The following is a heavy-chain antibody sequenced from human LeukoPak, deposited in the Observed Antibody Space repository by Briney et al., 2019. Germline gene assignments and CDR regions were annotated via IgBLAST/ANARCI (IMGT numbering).Heavy chain of an antibody. V-gene: IGHV4-59*01. Sequence: PSETLSLTCTVSGGSISSYYWRWIRQPPGKGLEWIGYIYYSGSTNYNPSLKSRVTISVDTSKNQFSLKLSSVTAADTAVYYCAREEGSSWYRGYYFDYWGQGTLVTVSS. CDR3: AREEGSSWYRGYYFDY. J-gene: IGHJ4*02. CDR2: IYYSGST. CDR1: GGSISSYY. D-gene: IGHD6-13*01.